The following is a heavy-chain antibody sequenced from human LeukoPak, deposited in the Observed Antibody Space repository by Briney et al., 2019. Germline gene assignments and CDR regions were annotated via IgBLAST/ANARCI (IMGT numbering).Heavy chain of an antibody. CDR1: GFTFSTYW. J-gene: IGHJ5*02. D-gene: IGHD4-17*01. CDR2: INSDGSST. Sequence: PGGSLRLSYAASGFTFSTYWMHWVRQAPGKGLEWVSRINSDGSSTSYADSVKGRFTISRDNAKNTLYLQMNSLRAEDMAVYYCARAGQHYGDYVEFWFDPWGQGTLVTVSS. CDR3: ARAGQHYGDYVEFWFDP. V-gene: IGHV3-74*01.